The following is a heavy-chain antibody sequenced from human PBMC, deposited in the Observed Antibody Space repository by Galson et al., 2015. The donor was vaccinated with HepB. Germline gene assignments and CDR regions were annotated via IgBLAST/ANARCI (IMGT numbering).Heavy chain of an antibody. V-gene: IGHV4-31*03. D-gene: IGHD3-10*01. CDR1: GGSISSGGNY. CDR3: AREVTWGSDYFGSGIYAYFDH. Sequence: TLSLTCTVPGGSISSGGNYWSWIRQHPGKGLEWIGYIYYTGSTYYSPSLESRASISLDTSKNLFSLKMNSVTAADTAVYYCAREVTWGSDYFGSGIYAYFDHWGQGILVTVSS. CDR2: IYYTGST. J-gene: IGHJ4*02.